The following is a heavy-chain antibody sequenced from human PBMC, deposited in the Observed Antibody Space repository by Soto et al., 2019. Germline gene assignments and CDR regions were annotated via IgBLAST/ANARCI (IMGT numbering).Heavy chain of an antibody. CDR1: GGAASSGTYS. CDR3: ASLFHEYSSSSHYYDGMDV. D-gene: IGHD6-6*01. V-gene: IGHV4-61*01. J-gene: IGHJ6*02. CDR2: IYFTGST. Sequence: PSETLSLTCTVSGGAASSGTYSWRWIRQPPGKGLEWIGHIYFTGSTNYNPSLKSRVTMSLDTSRNQFSLKLSSVTAADTAVYYCASLFHEYSSSSHYYDGMDVWGQGTTVTVSS.